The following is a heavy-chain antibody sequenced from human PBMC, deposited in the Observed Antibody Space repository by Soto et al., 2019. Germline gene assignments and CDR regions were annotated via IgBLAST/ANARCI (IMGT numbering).Heavy chain of an antibody. V-gene: IGHV4-4*02. CDR2: IYHSGST. D-gene: IGHD3-22*01. CDR1: GGSISSSNW. Sequence: SETLSLTCAVSGGSISSSNWWSWVRQPPGKGLEWIGEIYHSGSTNYNPSLKSRVTISVDKSKNQFSLKLSSVTAADTAVYYCARLDSSGYYFNGGWFDPWGQGTLVTVSS. CDR3: ARLDSSGYYFNGGWFDP. J-gene: IGHJ5*02.